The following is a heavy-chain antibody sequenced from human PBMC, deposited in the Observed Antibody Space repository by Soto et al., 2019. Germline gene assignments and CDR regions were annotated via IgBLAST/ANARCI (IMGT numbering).Heavy chain of an antibody. D-gene: IGHD6-19*01. J-gene: IGHJ6*02. CDR1: GITFSSYV. CDR3: AKTPDVGSGWYVSTLDDYYGMDV. Sequence: GGSLRLSCAASGITFSSYVMSWVRQATGKGLEWVSSISGSGGRTYYADSVKGRFTISRDNSKNTLYLQMNSLRAEDTAVYYCAKTPDVGSGWYVSTLDDYYGMDVWGQGTTVTVSS. CDR2: ISGSGGRT. V-gene: IGHV3-23*01.